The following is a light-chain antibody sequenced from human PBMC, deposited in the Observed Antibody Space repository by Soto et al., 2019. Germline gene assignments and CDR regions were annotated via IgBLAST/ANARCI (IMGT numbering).Light chain of an antibody. CDR1: QGISSY. J-gene: IGKJ2*01. V-gene: IGKV1-8*01. Sequence: AIRMTQSPSSFSASTGDRVTITCRASQGISSYLAWYQQKPGKAPKLLIYAASTLQSGVPSRFSGSGSGTDFTLTISCLQSEDFATYYCQQYYSYPPTFGQ. CDR3: QQYYSYPPT. CDR2: AAS.